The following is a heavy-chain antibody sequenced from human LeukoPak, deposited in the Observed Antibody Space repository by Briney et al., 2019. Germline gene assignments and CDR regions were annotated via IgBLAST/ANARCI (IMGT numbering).Heavy chain of an antibody. Sequence: PSETLSLTCTVSGGSISSSSYYWGWIRQPPGKGLEWIGSIYYSGSTYYNPSLKSRVTISVDTSKNQFSLRLSSVTAADTAVYYCASTDDLRGLMLDPWGQGTLVTVSS. CDR3: ASTDDLRGLMLDP. CDR2: IYYSGST. J-gene: IGHJ5*02. D-gene: IGHD4-17*01. CDR1: GGSISSSSYY. V-gene: IGHV4-39*07.